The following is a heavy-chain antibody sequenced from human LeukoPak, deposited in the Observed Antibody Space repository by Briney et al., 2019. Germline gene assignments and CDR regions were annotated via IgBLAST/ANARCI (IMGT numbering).Heavy chain of an antibody. CDR1: GFTFSSYS. D-gene: IGHD3-10*01. V-gene: IGHV3-21*01. J-gene: IGHJ4*02. CDR2: ISSSSSYI. CDR3: ARFDGSGSYYPYYFDY. Sequence: GGSLRLSCAASGFTFSSYSMNWVRQAPGKGLEWVSSISSSSSYIYYADSVKGRFTISRDNAKNSLYLQMSSLRAEDTAVYYCARFDGSGSYYPYYFDYWGQGTLVTVSS.